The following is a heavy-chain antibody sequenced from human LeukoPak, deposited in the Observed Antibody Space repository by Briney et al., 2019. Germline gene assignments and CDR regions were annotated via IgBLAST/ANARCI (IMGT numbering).Heavy chain of an antibody. D-gene: IGHD2-21*02. V-gene: IGHV3-7*03. CDR2: INHNGNVN. CDR1: GFTFSSYW. Sequence: GGSLRLSCAASGFTFSSYWMNWARQAPGKGLEWVASINHNGNVNYYVDSVKGRFTISRDNAKNSLYLQMSNLRAEDTAVYYCARGTAGLLDYWGQGTLVTVSS. J-gene: IGHJ4*02. CDR3: ARGTAGLLDY.